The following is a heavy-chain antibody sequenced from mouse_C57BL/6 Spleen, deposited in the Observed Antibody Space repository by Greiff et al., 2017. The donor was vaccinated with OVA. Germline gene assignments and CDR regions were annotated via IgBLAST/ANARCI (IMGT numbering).Heavy chain of an antibody. V-gene: IGHV2-6-1*01. CDR1: GFSLTSYG. J-gene: IGHJ4*01. CDR3: ARHRTVVDAMDY. CDR2: IWSDGST. Sequence: VKLKESGPGLVAPSQSLSITCTVSGFSLTSYGVHWVRQPPGKGLEWLVVIWSDGSTTYNSALKSRLSISKDNSKSQVFLKMNSLQTDDTAMYYCARHRTVVDAMDYWGQGTSVTVSS. D-gene: IGHD1-1*01.